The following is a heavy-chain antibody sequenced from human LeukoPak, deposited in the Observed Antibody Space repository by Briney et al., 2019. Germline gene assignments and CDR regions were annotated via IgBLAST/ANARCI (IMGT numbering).Heavy chain of an antibody. Sequence: SETLSLTCTVSGGSISSDGYYWSWIRQHPGKGLEWIGYIYYSGSTYYNPSLKSRVTISVDTSKNQFSLKLSSVTAADTAVYYCARVEIYYDSSGYYGNYYFDYWGQGTLVTVSS. CDR2: IYYSGST. V-gene: IGHV4-31*03. D-gene: IGHD3-22*01. CDR1: GGSISSDGYY. J-gene: IGHJ4*02. CDR3: ARVEIYYDSSGYYGNYYFDY.